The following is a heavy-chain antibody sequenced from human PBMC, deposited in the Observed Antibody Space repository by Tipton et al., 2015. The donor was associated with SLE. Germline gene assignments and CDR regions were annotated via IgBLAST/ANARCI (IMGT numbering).Heavy chain of an antibody. CDR3: ARHVPTSITMIVRMAFDI. Sequence: TLSLTCSVYGGSIISHYWTWIRQPTGKGLEWIGYIYFTGTTNYNPSLKSRVTISVDTSKNQFSLKLSSVTAADTAVYYCARHVPTSITMIVRMAFDIWGQGTMVTVSS. D-gene: IGHD3-22*01. J-gene: IGHJ3*02. CDR1: GGSIISHY. CDR2: IYFTGTT. V-gene: IGHV4-59*08.